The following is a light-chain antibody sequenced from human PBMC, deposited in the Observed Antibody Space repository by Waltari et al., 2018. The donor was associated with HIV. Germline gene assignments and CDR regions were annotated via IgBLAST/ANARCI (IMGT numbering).Light chain of an antibody. CDR2: LGS. V-gene: IGKV2-28*01. CDR3: MQALQTPLIT. J-gene: IGKJ5*01. CDR1: QSLLNSNVFNY. Sequence: IMSQSPLSMPVSPGGPTSIPCSCGQSLLNSNVFNYLDWSLQKPGQSPQLLIYLGSNRASAVPDRFSGSGSGTDSTLKISRVEAEDVGVYYCMQALQTPLITFGQGTRLEIK.